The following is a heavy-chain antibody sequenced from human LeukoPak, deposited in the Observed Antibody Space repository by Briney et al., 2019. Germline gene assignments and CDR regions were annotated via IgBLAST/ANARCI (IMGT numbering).Heavy chain of an antibody. J-gene: IGHJ4*02. Sequence: GESLRISCKGSGYSFTSYWISWVRQMPGKGLEWMGRIDPSDSYTNYSPSFQGHVTNSADKSISTAYLQWSSLKASDTAMYYCANLRYDILTGYQKDYWGQGTLVTVSS. CDR1: GYSFTSYW. CDR2: IDPSDSYT. V-gene: IGHV5-10-1*01. D-gene: IGHD3-9*01. CDR3: ANLRYDILTGYQKDY.